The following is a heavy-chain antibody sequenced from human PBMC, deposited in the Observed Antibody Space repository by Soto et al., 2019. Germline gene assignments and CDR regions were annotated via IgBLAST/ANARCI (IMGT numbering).Heavy chain of an antibody. D-gene: IGHD6-19*01. CDR2: ISAYNGNT. CDR3: ARLPRDDSSGWSSFDY. V-gene: IGHV1-18*01. CDR1: GYTFTSYG. J-gene: IGHJ4*02. Sequence: QVQLVQSGAEVKKPGASVKVSCKASGYTFTSYGISWVRQAPGQGLEWMGWISAYNGNTNYAQKLQGRVIMTTDTSTSTAYMELRSLRSDDTAVYYCARLPRDDSSGWSSFDYWGQGTLVTVSS.